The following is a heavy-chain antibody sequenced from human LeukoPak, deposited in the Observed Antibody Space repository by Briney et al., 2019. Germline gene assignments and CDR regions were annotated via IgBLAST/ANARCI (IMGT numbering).Heavy chain of an antibody. CDR2: INPNSGGT. CDR1: GYTFNGHY. CDR3: ARIKEFSSSYEYFQH. Sequence: ASVKVSCKASGYTFNGHYMHWVRQAPGQGLEWMGWINPNSGGTKYAQKFQGRVTMTTDTSISTAFMELSSLRPDDTAVYYCARIKEFSSSYEYFQHWGQGTLVTVSS. J-gene: IGHJ1*01. D-gene: IGHD6-6*01. V-gene: IGHV1-2*02.